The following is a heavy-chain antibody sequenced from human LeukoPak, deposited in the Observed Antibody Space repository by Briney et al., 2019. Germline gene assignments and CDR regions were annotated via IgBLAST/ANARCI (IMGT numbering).Heavy chain of an antibody. CDR2: IYARGGTA. CDR1: GYSFSSYY. V-gene: IGHV1-46*01. J-gene: IGHJ3*01. CDR3: ARDNVYENSGFFYGGFDV. Sequence: ASVKVSCKASGYSFSSYYIHWVRQAPGHGLEWMGIIYARGGTATYARDFQGRVNMTRDTSTTTVYMELTSLTSEDTAVYYCARDNVYENSGFFYGGFDVWGQGTMVVVS. D-gene: IGHD3-22*01.